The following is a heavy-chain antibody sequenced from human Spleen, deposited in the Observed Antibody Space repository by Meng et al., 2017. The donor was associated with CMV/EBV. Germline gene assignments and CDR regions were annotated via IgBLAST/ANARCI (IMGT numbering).Heavy chain of an antibody. CDR1: GGSISSNNYY. Sequence: SETLSLTCIVSGGSISSNNYYWGWNRQPPGKRLEWIGSINYRGSSYYNPSLKSRVTVSADTSKNQFSLKLTSVTATDTAVYYCARHKIIGGDFFDYWGQGTLVTVSS. CDR3: ARHKIIGGDFFDY. D-gene: IGHD2/OR15-2a*01. CDR2: INYRGSS. V-gene: IGHV4-39*01. J-gene: IGHJ4*02.